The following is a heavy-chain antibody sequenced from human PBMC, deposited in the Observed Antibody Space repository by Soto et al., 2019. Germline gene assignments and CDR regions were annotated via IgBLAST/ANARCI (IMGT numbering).Heavy chain of an antibody. CDR3: AKAGYCSSASCLYYYFGMDV. D-gene: IGHD2-2*01. V-gene: IGHV3-23*01. J-gene: IGHJ6*02. CDR2: ISGSGGGT. CDR1: GFTFSTYA. Sequence: PGGSLRLSCAASGFTFSTYAMTWVRQPPGKGLEWVSAISGSGGGTYYADSVKGRFTISRDNSKNTLYLQMNSLRAEDAAIYYCAKAGYCSSASCLYYYFGMDVWGLGTTVTVSS.